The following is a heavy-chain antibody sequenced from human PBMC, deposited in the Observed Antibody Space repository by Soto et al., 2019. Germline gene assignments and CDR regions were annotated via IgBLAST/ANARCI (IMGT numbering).Heavy chain of an antibody. J-gene: IGHJ4*02. V-gene: IGHV3-15*01. CDR3: ATGGYYPDY. CDR1: GFTFSNAW. D-gene: IGHD3-10*01. CDR2: VKSKTHGGTT. Sequence: EVQLVESGGGLVKPGGSLRLSCAGSGFTFSNAWMSWVRQALGKGLEWVGRVKSKTHGGTTDYAAPVKGRFTISRDDSENTVFLQMNSLKTEDTAVYYCATGGYYPDYWGQGTLVTVSS.